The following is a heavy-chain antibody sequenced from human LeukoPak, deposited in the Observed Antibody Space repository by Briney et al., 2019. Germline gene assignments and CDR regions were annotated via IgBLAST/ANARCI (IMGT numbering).Heavy chain of an antibody. Sequence: SGGSRRLSCAASGFTFRNYAMSWVRQAPGKGLEWVSVISGNGGHTYSADSVKGRFSISRDNSKNTVFLQMSSLRTEDTAVYYCAKGDTFGSGNYFHFWGQGALVIVSS. V-gene: IGHV3-23*01. J-gene: IGHJ4*02. CDR2: ISGNGGHT. D-gene: IGHD3-10*01. CDR1: GFTFRNYA. CDR3: AKGDTFGSGNYFHF.